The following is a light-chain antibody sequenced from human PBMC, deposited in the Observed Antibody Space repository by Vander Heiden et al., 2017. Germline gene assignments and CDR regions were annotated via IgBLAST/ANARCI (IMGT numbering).Light chain of an antibody. CDR3: KSYDSSLSRVV. Sequence: QSGLTPPPSVSGAPGQSVTISRPGGSSNIAVGPDVHWYQPLPRTAPKLLIYGNANRPSGVPDRFSGSKSGTSASLAITRLQAEDEADYYCKSYDSSLSRVVFAGGTKLTVL. CDR2: GNA. J-gene: IGLJ2*01. CDR1: SSNIAVGPD. V-gene: IGLV1-40*01.